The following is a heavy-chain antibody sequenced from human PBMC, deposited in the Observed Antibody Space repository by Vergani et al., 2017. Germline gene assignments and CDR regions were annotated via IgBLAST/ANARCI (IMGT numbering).Heavy chain of an antibody. Sequence: QVQLQESGPGLVKPSETLSLTCTVSNDSVSNTFYYWGWIRQTPGKGLEWIGSIYYSGSTYYNPSLECRVTMSVDTSKSQFSLKLSSVTAADTAVYYCARDAYYYFYYMDVWGKGTTVTVSS. V-gene: IGHV4-39*02. J-gene: IGHJ6*03. CDR1: NDSVSNTFYY. CDR3: ARDAYYYFYYMDV. CDR2: IYYSGST.